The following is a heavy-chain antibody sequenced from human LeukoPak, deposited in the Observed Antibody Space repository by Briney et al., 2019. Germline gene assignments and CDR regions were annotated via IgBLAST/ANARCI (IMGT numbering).Heavy chain of an antibody. CDR3: ARDLRPPYYYYGMDV. J-gene: IGHJ6*02. V-gene: IGHV1-18*01. CDR1: GYTFTSYG. Sequence: ASVKVSCKASGYTFTSYGINWVRQAPGQGLEWMGWISGYNGNTIYAQNLQGRVTMTTDTSTSTAYMELRSLRSDDTAVYYCARDLRPPYYYYGMDVWGQGTTVTVSS. CDR2: ISGYNGNT. D-gene: IGHD3-10*01.